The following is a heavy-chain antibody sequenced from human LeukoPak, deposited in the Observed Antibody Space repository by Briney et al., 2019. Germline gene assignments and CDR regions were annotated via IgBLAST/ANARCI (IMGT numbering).Heavy chain of an antibody. J-gene: IGHJ5*02. CDR2: ISGSGGST. V-gene: IGHV3-23*01. CDR3: ARLVVATIGARRNWFDP. CDR1: GFTFSSYA. Sequence: GGSLRLSCAASGFTFSSYAMSWVRQAPGKGLEWVSTISGSGGSTYYADSVKGRFTISRDNSKNTLYLQMNSLRVEDTAVYYCARLVVATIGARRNWFDPWGQGTLVTVSS. D-gene: IGHD5-12*01.